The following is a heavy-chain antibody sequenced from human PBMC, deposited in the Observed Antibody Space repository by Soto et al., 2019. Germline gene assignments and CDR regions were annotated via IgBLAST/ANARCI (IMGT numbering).Heavy chain of an antibody. CDR1: GFTFNSYA. V-gene: IGHV3-23*01. J-gene: IGHJ5*02. CDR3: VEYTVTEDLGES. CDR2: VSRAGTYT. D-gene: IGHD3-16*01. Sequence: EVQLLESGGDVVRPGGSLRLSCAASGFTFNSYAMRWVRQAPGKGLEWVAGVSRAGTYTFYADSVMGRFSISRDNSRDTVELDMTALRGDDTAVYFCVEYTVTEDLGESWGQGTLVSVSS.